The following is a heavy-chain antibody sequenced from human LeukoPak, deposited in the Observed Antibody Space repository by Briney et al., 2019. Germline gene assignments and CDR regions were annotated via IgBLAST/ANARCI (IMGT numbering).Heavy chain of an antibody. V-gene: IGHV4-4*07. Sequence: PSETLSLTCTVSGGSISSYYWSWIRQPAGKGLEWIGRIYTSGSTNYNPSLKSRVTMSVDTSKNQFSLKLSSVTAADTAVYYCAREVSSGWYARLGYYYHYGMDVWGQGTTVTVSS. CDR2: IYTSGST. CDR3: AREVSSGWYARLGYYYHYGMDV. D-gene: IGHD6-19*01. CDR1: GGSISSYY. J-gene: IGHJ6*02.